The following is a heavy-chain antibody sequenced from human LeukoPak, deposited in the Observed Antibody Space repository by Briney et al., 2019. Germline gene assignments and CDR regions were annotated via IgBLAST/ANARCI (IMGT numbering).Heavy chain of an antibody. Sequence: PSETLSLTCAVYDGSFSGYYWSWIRQPSGKGLEWIGEINHSGSTNYNPSLKSRVTISLDTSKSQFSLKVRYVTAADTAVYYCTRGLNDSWTGENYWGQGTLVTVSS. D-gene: IGHD3-3*01. J-gene: IGHJ4*02. V-gene: IGHV4-34*01. CDR3: TRGLNDSWTGENY. CDR1: DGSFSGYY. CDR2: INHSGST.